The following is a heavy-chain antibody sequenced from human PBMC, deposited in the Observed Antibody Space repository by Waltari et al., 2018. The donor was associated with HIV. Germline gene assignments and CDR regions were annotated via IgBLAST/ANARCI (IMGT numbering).Heavy chain of an antibody. V-gene: IGHV3-30*18. D-gene: IGHD3-22*01. J-gene: IGHJ4*02. Sequence: VQPGRSLRLSCAASGFTFTSYGMHWVRQAPGKGLEWVAIISSDGSNKYYADSVKDRFTISRDNSKNTLYLQMNSLRAEDTAMYYCAKDMHDSSGYLFEYWGQGTLVTVSS. CDR2: ISSDGSNK. CDR3: AKDMHDSSGYLFEY. CDR1: GFTFTSYG.